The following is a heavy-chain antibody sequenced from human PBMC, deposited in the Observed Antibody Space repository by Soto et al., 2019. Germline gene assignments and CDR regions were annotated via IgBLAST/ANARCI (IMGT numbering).Heavy chain of an antibody. CDR3: ARSKRYGRLYYFDY. J-gene: IGHJ4*02. Sequence: SETLSLTCAVSGGSISSGGYSWSWIRQPPGKGLEWIGYIYHSGSTYYNPSLKSRVTISVDRSKNQFSLKLSSVTAADTAVYYCARSKRYGRLYYFDYWGQGTLVTVSS. CDR2: IYHSGST. V-gene: IGHV4-30-2*01. D-gene: IGHD3-9*01. CDR1: GGSISSGGYS.